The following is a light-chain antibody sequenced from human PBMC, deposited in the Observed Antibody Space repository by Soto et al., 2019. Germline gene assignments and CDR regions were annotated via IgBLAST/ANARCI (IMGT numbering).Light chain of an antibody. V-gene: IGLV7-43*01. CDR3: LLYCDDTGV. CDR1: TGAVTSDYY. J-gene: IGLJ3*02. CDR2: STN. Sequence: AVVTQEPSLTVSPGGTGTLTCASSTGAVTSDYYANWFQQKPGQVPTTLIYSTNNRHSWTPARFSGSLLGGKAALTLSGVQPDDEADYYCLLYCDDTGVFGGGTKVTVL.